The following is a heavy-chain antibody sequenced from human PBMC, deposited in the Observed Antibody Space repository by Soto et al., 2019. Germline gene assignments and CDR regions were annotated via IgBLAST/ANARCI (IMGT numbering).Heavy chain of an antibody. V-gene: IGHV3-30-3*01. CDR3: ARGYSYGLDV. Sequence: QVQLVESGGGVVQPGRSLRLSCAASGFTFSNYAMHWVRQAPGKGLEWVAVTSYDGSNTYYADSVKGRFTISRDNSKNTLDLQMNSLRAEDTAVYYCARGYSYGLDVWGQGTTVTVSS. J-gene: IGHJ6*02. D-gene: IGHD5-18*01. CDR2: TSYDGSNT. CDR1: GFTFSNYA.